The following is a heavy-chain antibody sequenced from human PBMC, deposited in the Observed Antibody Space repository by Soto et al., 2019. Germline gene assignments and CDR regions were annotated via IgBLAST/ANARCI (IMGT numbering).Heavy chain of an antibody. CDR3: AGGTTGTTPFDY. D-gene: IGHD1-1*01. J-gene: IGHJ4*02. CDR1: GGSISSYY. V-gene: IGHV4-59*08. CDR2: IYYSGST. Sequence: SETLSLTCTVSGGSISSYYWSWIRQPPGKGLEWIGYIYYSGSTNYNPSLKSRVTISVDTSKNQFSLKLNSVTAADTAVYYCAGGTTGTTPFDYWGQGTLVTVSS.